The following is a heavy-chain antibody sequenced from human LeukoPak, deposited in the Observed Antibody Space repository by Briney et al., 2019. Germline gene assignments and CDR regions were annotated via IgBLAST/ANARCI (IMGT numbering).Heavy chain of an antibody. CDR2: IISDGSSA. CDR3: AKDLVGYCSGGSCYSPWFDP. V-gene: IGHV3-74*01. Sequence: GGSLRLSCAASGFTFSSYWMHWVRQAPGKGLVWVSRIISDGSSASYADSVKGRFTISRDNSKNTLYLQMNSLRAEDTAVYYCAKDLVGYCSGGSCYSPWFDPWGQGTLVTVSS. D-gene: IGHD2-15*01. J-gene: IGHJ5*02. CDR1: GFTFSSYW.